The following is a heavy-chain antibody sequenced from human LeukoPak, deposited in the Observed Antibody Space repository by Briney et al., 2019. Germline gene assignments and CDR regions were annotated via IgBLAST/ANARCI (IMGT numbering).Heavy chain of an antibody. CDR1: GFTISIYA. D-gene: IGHD1-1*01. V-gene: IGHV3-64D*09. Sequence: GGSLRLSCSASGFTISIYAMHWVRQAPGKGLEYVSGISSKGVSTYYADSVKGRFTISRDNSKDTMFLQMSSLRSDDTAVYYCARRQGTTLNFDYWGQGTLVTVSS. CDR3: ARRQGTTLNFDY. CDR2: ISSKGVST. J-gene: IGHJ4*02.